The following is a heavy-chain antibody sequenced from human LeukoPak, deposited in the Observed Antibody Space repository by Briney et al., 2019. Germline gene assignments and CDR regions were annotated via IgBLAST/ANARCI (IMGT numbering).Heavy chain of an antibody. CDR1: GGTFSSYA. CDR2: IFPIFGIA. CDR3: ARAPGGYCSSTSCPPFHYGMDV. D-gene: IGHD2-2*03. V-gene: IGHV1-69*04. Sequence: SVKVSCKASGGTFSSYAISWVRQAPGQGLEWMGRIFPIFGIANYAQKFQGRVTITADKSTSTAYMELSSLRSEDTAVYYCARAPGGYCSSTSCPPFHYGMDVWGQGTTVTVSS. J-gene: IGHJ6*02.